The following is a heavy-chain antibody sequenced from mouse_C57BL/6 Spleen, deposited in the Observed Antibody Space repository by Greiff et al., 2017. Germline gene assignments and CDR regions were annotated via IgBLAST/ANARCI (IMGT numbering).Heavy chain of an antibody. CDR3: ARYYYGSSPWFAY. D-gene: IGHD1-1*01. V-gene: IGHV1-55*01. CDR2: IYPGSGST. J-gene: IGHJ3*01. CDR1: GYTFTSYW. Sequence: QVQLQQPGAELVKPGASVKMSCKASGYTFTSYWITWVKQRPGQGLEWIGDIYPGSGSTNYNEKFKSKATLTGDTSSSTAYMQLSSLTSEDSAVYYCARYYYGSSPWFAYWGQGTLVTVSA.